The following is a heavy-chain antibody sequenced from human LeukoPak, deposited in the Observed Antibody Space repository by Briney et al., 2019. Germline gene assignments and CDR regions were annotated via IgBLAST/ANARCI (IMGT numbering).Heavy chain of an antibody. CDR2: IKQDGSEK. Sequence: PGGSLRLSCAASGFTFSSYWMSWVRQAPGKGLEWVANIKQDGSEKYYVDSVKGRFTISRDNAENSLYLQMNSLRAEDTAVYYCARVGYQLLSYYYYYGMDVWGQGTTVTVSS. V-gene: IGHV3-7*01. J-gene: IGHJ6*02. D-gene: IGHD2-2*01. CDR1: GFTFSSYW. CDR3: ARVGYQLLSYYYYYGMDV.